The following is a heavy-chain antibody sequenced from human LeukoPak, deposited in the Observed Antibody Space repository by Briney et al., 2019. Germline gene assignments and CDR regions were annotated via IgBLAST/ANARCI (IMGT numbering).Heavy chain of an antibody. CDR2: ICYTAST. J-gene: IGHJ4*02. CDR3: ARASLDSDSSGYWGTKTRVCDY. CDR1: GGSITAHC. V-gene: IGHV4-59*11. D-gene: IGHD3-22*01. Sequence: PSETLSFTCTVSGGSITAHCWRWSRLSPGKGQEWVRIICYTASTNYNPSLSSRVTISLDRSTNPSSLNLRSLTAAATALYYFARASLDSDSSGYWGTKTRVCDYWGLGTLVTVSS.